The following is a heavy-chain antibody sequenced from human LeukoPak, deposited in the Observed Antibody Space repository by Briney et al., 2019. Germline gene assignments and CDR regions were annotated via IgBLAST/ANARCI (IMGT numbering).Heavy chain of an antibody. V-gene: IGHV3-21*01. CDR2: ISDTGSFI. CDR3: ATQAADSGALDH. J-gene: IGHJ5*02. Sequence: GGSLRLSCAASRLTFISYSMNWVRQAPGKGLDWVSSISDTGSFISYADSVKGRFTISRDNAKNSLYLQMNSLRAEDTAVYYCATQAADSGALDHWGQGTLVTVSS. D-gene: IGHD6-19*01. CDR1: RLTFISYS.